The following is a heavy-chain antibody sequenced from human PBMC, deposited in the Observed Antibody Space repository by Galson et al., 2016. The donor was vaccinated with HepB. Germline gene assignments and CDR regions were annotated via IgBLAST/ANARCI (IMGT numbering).Heavy chain of an antibody. V-gene: IGHV3-7*01. J-gene: IGHJ5*01. CDR2: INGDGSEK. CDR1: AFTFRSYW. Sequence: SLRLSCAASAFTFRSYWMTWVRQAPGKGLEWVANINGDGSEKNYVDSVKGRFTISRDNAKSSLYLQMNSLRAADTAVYYCARVTCYDRSDYYRHFDCWGQGTLVTVSS. CDR3: ARVTCYDRSDYYRHFDC. D-gene: IGHD3-22*01.